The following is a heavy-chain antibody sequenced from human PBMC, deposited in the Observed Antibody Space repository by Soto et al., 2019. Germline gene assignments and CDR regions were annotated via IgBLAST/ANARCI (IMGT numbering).Heavy chain of an antibody. CDR1: RFTFSSYT. D-gene: IGHD3-10*01. CDR2: ISASGGRA. CDR3: AKALTGSDN. J-gene: IGHJ4*02. Sequence: EVPLLESGGGLVQPGGSLRLSCAASRFTFSSYTMSWVRQAPGKGLEWVSGISASGGRAYYVEYVKGRFTISRDNSKNTLYLQMKSLSAEDTAVYYCAKALTGSDNWGQGTLVTVSS. V-gene: IGHV3-23*01.